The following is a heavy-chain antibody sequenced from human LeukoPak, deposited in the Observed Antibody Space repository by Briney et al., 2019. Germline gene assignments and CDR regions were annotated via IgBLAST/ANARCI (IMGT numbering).Heavy chain of an antibody. CDR1: GGTFSSYA. D-gene: IGHD6-19*01. J-gene: IGHJ4*02. Sequence: GASVNVSSKASGGTFSSYAISWVRQAPGQGLEWMGGIIPIFGTANYAQKFQGRVTITTDESTSTAYMELSSLRSEDTAVYYCARGGIAVAGDYFDYWGQGTLVTVSS. CDR3: ARGGIAVAGDYFDY. CDR2: IIPIFGTA. V-gene: IGHV1-69*05.